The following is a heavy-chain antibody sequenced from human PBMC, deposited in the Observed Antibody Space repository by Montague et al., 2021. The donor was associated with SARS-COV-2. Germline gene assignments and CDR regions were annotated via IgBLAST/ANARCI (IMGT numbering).Heavy chain of an antibody. J-gene: IGHJ3*02. CDR2: IYYSGTT. V-gene: IGHV4-39*01. CDR3: ARPLVRGVPKAFDI. CDR1: GGSITRNYY. Sequence: SETLSLTCTVSGGSITRNYYWGWIRQPPGKGLEWVGNIYYSGTTXXNPXXXSRVTISVDASKNQFSLNLTSVTAADTAVYYCARPLVRGVPKAFDIWGQGVLVIVSS. D-gene: IGHD3-10*01.